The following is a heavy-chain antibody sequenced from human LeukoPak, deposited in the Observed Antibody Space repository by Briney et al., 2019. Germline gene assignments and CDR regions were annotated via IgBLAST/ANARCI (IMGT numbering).Heavy chain of an antibody. J-gene: IGHJ4*02. Sequence: SETLSLTCTVSGGSISTSNYYWGWIRQPPGKGLEWIGNIFYSGSTYYSPSLRSRVTISVDTSKNQFSLKLSSVTAADTAVYYCARDRIVVVAATGGIDYWGQGTLVTVSS. CDR2: IFYSGST. CDR1: GGSISTSNYY. V-gene: IGHV4-39*07. D-gene: IGHD2-15*01. CDR3: ARDRIVVVAATGGIDY.